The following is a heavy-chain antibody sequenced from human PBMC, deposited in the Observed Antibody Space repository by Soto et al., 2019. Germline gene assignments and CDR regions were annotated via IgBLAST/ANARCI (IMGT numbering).Heavy chain of an antibody. CDR3: ARGHDYYDSSGYYPWFDP. CDR2: IYHSGST. Sequence: SETLSLTCAVSGYSISGGYYWGWIRQPPGEGLEWIGSIYHSGSTYYNPSLKSRVTISVDTSKNQFSLKLSSVTAADTAVYYCARGHDYYDSSGYYPWFDPWGQGTLVTVSS. J-gene: IGHJ5*02. D-gene: IGHD3-22*01. V-gene: IGHV4-38-2*01. CDR1: GYSISGGYY.